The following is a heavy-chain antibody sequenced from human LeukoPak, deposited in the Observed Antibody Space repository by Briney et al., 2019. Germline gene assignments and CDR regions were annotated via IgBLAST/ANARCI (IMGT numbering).Heavy chain of an antibody. V-gene: IGHV3-21*01. CDR1: GFTFSSYN. CDR2: ISSSSRYI. J-gene: IGHJ4*02. D-gene: IGHD2-2*01. Sequence: PGGSLRLSCVASGFTFSSYNMNWVRQAPGKGLEWVSSISSSSRYIYYTDSVKGRFTISRDNSKNTLYLQMNSLRAEDTAVYYCAKDLTPASCCPIDYWGQGTLVTVSS. CDR3: AKDLTPASCCPIDY.